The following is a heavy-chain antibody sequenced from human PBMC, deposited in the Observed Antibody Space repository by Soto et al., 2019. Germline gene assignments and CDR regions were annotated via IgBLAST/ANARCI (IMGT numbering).Heavy chain of an antibody. CDR3: ARHMVLSSGWYGIIFVI. Sequence: SETLSLTCTVSGVSISSSSYYWGWMRQPPGKGLEWIGSIYYSGSTYYNPSLKSRVTISVDTSKNQFSLKLSSVTAADTAVYYCARHMVLSSGWYGIIFVIWGHGTTVTV. J-gene: IGHJ3*02. D-gene: IGHD6-19*01. CDR1: GVSISSSSYY. CDR2: IYYSGST. V-gene: IGHV4-39*01.